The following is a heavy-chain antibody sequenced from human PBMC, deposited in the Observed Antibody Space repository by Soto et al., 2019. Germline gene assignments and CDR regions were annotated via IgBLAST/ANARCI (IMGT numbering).Heavy chain of an antibody. D-gene: IGHD2-15*01. Sequence: SQTLSLTCGVYGGSFSGYYWSWIRQPPGKGLEWIGEINHSGSINYNPSLKSRVTISVDTSKNQFSLKLSSVTAADTAVYYCARGPYSYDYWGQGTLVTVSS. CDR3: ARGPYSYDY. V-gene: IGHV4-34*01. J-gene: IGHJ4*02. CDR1: GGSFSGYY. CDR2: INHSGSI.